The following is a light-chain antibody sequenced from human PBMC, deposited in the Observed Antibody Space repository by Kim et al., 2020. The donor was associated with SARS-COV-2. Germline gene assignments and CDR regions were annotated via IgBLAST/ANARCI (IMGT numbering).Light chain of an antibody. CDR1: SSNIGNNA. CDR3: ETWDDSVNGWV. V-gene: IGLV1-36*01. Sequence: RQRVTISCSGNSSNIGNNAVNWYQQFPGKAPKLLIYYNDLLSSGVSDRFSGSKSGTSASLAISGLQSEDEADYYCETWDDSVNGWVFGGRTKLTVL. J-gene: IGLJ3*02. CDR2: YND.